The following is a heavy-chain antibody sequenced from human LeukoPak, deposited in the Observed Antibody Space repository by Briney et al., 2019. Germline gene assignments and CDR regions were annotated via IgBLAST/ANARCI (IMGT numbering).Heavy chain of an antibody. J-gene: IGHJ6*02. CDR3: ARHKLATVYYYGMDV. CDR1: GYTFTSYY. CDR2: MNPNSGNT. V-gene: IGHV1-8*02. Sequence: GASVKVSCKASGYTFTSYYMHWVRQATGQGLEWMGWMNPNSGNTGYAQKFQGRVTMTRNTSISTAYMELGSLRSEDTAVYYCARHKLATVYYYGMDVWGQGTTVTVSS. D-gene: IGHD5-12*01.